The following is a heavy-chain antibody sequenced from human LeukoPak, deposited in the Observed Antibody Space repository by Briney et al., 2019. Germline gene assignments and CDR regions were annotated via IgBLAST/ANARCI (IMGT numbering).Heavy chain of an antibody. CDR2: ISYDGINK. J-gene: IGHJ4*02. CDR3: ARDSRDGTFDY. D-gene: IGHD6-13*01. V-gene: IGHV3-30-3*01. Sequence: GRSLRLSCAASGFTFSSYAMHGVRQAPGKGLEWVAVISYDGINKYYADSVKGRFTISRDNSKNTLYLQMNSLRAEDTAVYYCARDSRDGTFDYWGQGTLVTVSS. CDR1: GFTFSSYA.